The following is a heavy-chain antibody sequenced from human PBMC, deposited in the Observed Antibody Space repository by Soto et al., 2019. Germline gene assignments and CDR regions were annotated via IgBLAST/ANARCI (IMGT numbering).Heavy chain of an antibody. CDR3: ARVGGVTMVRGVIPHWFDP. CDR1: GYTFPSYD. V-gene: IGHV1-8*01. J-gene: IGHJ5*02. Sequence: ASVKVSCKASGYTFPSYDINWVRQATGQGLEWMGWMNPNSGNTGYAQKFQGRVTMTRNTSISTAYMELSSLRSEDTAVYYCARVGGVTMVRGVIPHWFDPWGQGTLVTVSS. CDR2: MNPNSGNT. D-gene: IGHD3-10*01.